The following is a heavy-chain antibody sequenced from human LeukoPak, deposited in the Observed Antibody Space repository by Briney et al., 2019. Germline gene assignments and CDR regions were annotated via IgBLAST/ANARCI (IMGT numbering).Heavy chain of an antibody. D-gene: IGHD6-6*01. CDR2: IYYSGST. CDR1: GGSLKSYY. CDR3: ARGSIAARNDAFGI. V-gene: IGHV4-59*01. J-gene: IGHJ3*02. Sequence: SETLSLTCTVSGGSLKSYYWTWIRQSPGKGLEWIGYIYYSGSTNYNPSLKRRVTISLDTSENQFSLKLRSVTAADTAVYYCARGSIAARNDAFGIWGQGTMVTVSS.